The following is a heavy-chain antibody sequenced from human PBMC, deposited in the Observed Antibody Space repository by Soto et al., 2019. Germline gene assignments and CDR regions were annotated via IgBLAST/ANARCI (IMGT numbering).Heavy chain of an antibody. V-gene: IGHV4-31*03. D-gene: IGHD2-15*01. J-gene: IGHJ4*02. Sequence: NLSLTCTFSGRSISRGRYYSSWFRQHPVKSLKWIGYIYYSLSTYYNPSLKSRVTISVETSKNQFSLKLSSVTAADTAVYYCARDGGSGGSFFDYWGQGTLVTVSS. CDR3: ARDGGSGGSFFDY. CDR2: IYYSLST. CDR1: GRSISRGRYY.